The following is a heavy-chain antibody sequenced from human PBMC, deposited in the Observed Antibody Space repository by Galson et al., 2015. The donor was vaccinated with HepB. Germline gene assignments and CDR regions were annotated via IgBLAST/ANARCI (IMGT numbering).Heavy chain of an antibody. V-gene: IGHV4-39*01. CDR3: ARHFAWEEDYDLFYYFDY. Sequence: KSRVTISVDTSKNQFSLKLSSVTAADTAVYYCARHFAWEEDYDLFYYFDYWGQGTLVTVSS. D-gene: IGHD4-17*01. J-gene: IGHJ4*02.